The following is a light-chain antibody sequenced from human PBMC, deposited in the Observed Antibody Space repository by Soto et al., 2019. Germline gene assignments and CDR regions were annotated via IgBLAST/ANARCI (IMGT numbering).Light chain of an antibody. CDR3: HAGYCFWT. CDR1: QSISRY. CDR2: AAS. V-gene: IGKV1-39*01. J-gene: IGKJ1*01. Sequence: DIQMPQSPSSLPASVGDRVTITCRASQSISRYLNWYQHKPGKAPNLLIYAASSLQGGVASRFRGSGSGTDSTLPISGLQPEDCATYYCHAGYCFWTFGEGNKVVIK.